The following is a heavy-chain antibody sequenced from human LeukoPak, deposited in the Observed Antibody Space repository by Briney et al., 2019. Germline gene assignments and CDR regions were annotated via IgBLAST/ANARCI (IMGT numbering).Heavy chain of an antibody. V-gene: IGHV1-8*01. CDR1: GYTFTSYD. CDR3: ARVCLLYYYDSSGYYGY. CDR2: MNPNSGNT. J-gene: IGHJ4*02. Sequence: ASVKVSCKASGYTFTSYDIDWVRQATGQGLEWMGWMNPNSGNTGYAQKFQGRVTMTRNTSISTAYMELSSLRSEDTAVYYCARVCLLYYYDSSGYYGYWGQGTLVTVSS. D-gene: IGHD3-22*01.